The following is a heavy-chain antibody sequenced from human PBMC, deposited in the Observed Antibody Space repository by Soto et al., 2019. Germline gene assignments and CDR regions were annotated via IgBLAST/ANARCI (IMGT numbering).Heavy chain of an antibody. D-gene: IGHD4-17*01. CDR3: AREVGYGDFSAALLD. CDR2: IITLFGTA. CDR1: GGTFSSHS. V-gene: IGHV1-69*06. Sequence: VQLMQSGAEVKKPGSSVKVSCKASGGTFSSHSINWVRQAPGQGLEWMGGIITLFGTANYAQNFQGRVTITADKSTSTAYMALNSLRSDDTAVYYCAREVGYGDFSAALLDWGRGTLVTVSS. J-gene: IGHJ4*02.